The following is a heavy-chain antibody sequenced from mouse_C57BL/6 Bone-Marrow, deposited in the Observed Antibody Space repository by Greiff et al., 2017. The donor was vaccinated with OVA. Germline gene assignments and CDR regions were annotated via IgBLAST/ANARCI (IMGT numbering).Heavy chain of an antibody. CDR2: ISYDGSN. CDR3: ADDGTFYAMDY. CDR1: GYSITSGYY. Sequence: EVQLLQSGPGLVKPSQSLSLTCSVTGYSITSGYYWNWIRQFPGNKLEWMGYISYDGSNNYNPSLKNRISITRDTSKNQFFLKLNSVTTEDTATYYCADDGTFYAMDYWGQGTSVTVSS. D-gene: IGHD2-1*01. V-gene: IGHV3-6*01. J-gene: IGHJ4*01.